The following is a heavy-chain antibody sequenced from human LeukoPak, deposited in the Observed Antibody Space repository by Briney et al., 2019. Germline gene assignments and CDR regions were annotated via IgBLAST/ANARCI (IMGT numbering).Heavy chain of an antibody. D-gene: IGHD4-17*01. CDR2: IYYSGST. Sequence: PSETLSLTCTVSGGSISTYYWSWIRQPPGKGLEWIGYIYYSGSTNYNPSLKSRVTISVDTSKNQFSLKLSSVTAADTAVYYCAGHGDYGEVGYWGQGTLVTVSS. CDR1: GGSISTYY. J-gene: IGHJ4*02. CDR3: AGHGDYGEVGY. V-gene: IGHV4-59*08.